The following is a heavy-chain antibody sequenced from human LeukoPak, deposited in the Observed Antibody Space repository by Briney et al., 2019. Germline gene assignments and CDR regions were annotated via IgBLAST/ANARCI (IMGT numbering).Heavy chain of an antibody. CDR2: ISGYNENT. D-gene: IGHD1-26*01. J-gene: IGHJ4*02. V-gene: IGHV1-18*01. CDR1: GYTFTNYS. Sequence: GASVKVSCKPSGYTFTNYSISWVRQAPGQGLEWMGWISGYNENTNYAQKFQGRVTMTTDTSTTTAYMELRSLRSDDTAVYYCARDQPHYSGNSHFDYWGQGTLVTVSS. CDR3: ARDQPHYSGNSHFDY.